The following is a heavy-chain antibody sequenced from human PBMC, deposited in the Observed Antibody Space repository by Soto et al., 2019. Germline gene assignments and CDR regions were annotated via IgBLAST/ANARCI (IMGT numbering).Heavy chain of an antibody. CDR1: GGSVSSGSYY. CDR3: ASGRITIFGVVIRYYYYGMDV. CDR2: IYYSGST. D-gene: IGHD3-3*01. J-gene: IGHJ6*02. Sequence: SETLSLTCTVSGGSVSSGSYYWSWIRQPPGKGLEWIGYIYYSGSTNYNPSLKSRVTISVDTSKNQFSLKLSSVTAADTAVYYCASGRITIFGVVIRYYYYGMDVWGQGTTVTVSS. V-gene: IGHV4-61*01.